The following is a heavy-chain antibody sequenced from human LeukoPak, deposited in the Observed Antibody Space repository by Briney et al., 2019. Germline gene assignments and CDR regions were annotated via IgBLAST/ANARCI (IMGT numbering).Heavy chain of an antibody. CDR1: GFTFDDYA. J-gene: IGHJ3*02. CDR2: ISWNSGNI. CDR3: ARDGGLRGGSQGDRAFDI. D-gene: IGHD2-15*01. V-gene: IGHV3-9*01. Sequence: SLRLSCVASGFTFDDYAMHWVRQAPGKGLEWVSGISWNSGNIGYGDSVKGRFTISRDNAKNSLYLQMNSLRAEDTAVYYCARDGGLRGGSQGDRAFDIWGQGTMVTVSS.